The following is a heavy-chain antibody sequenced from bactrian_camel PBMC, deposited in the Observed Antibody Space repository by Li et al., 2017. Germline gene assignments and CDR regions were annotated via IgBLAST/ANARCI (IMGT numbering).Heavy chain of an antibody. CDR1: GYAYSSYC. CDR3: AAKPVIGWARCDHVVYDY. J-gene: IGHJ4*01. V-gene: IGHV3S26*01. D-gene: IGHD5*01. CDR2: INSDGTT. Sequence: HVQLVESGGGSVQAGGSLRLSCAAPGYAYSSYCMSWFRQAPGKEREAVAQINSDGTTGYADSVKGRFTISKDNAKNSLYLQMNSLKPEDSAMYYCAAKPVIGWARCDHVVYDYWGQGTQVTVSS.